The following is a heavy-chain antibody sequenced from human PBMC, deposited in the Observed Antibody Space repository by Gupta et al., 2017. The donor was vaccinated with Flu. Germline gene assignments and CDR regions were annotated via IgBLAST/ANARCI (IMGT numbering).Heavy chain of an antibody. CDR1: GGTFSSYA. CDR3: ARAKTSYDYVWGGETGFYYAMDV. CDR2: IIPFFGTG. V-gene: IGHV1-69*01. D-gene: IGHD3-16*01. Sequence: QVQLVQSGAEVQKPGSSVKVSCKASGGTFSSYAISWVRQAPGQGLEWMGGIIPFFGTGNYPQKFQGRVTITADESTSTAYMELSSLRSEDTAVYYCARAKTSYDYVWGGETGFYYAMDVWGQGTTVTVSS. J-gene: IGHJ6*02.